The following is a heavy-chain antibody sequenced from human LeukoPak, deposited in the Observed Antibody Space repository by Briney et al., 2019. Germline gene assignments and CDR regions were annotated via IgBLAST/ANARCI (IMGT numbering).Heavy chain of an antibody. CDR3: ARAREKLQTNWFDP. CDR1: GYTFTSYG. J-gene: IGHJ5*02. D-gene: IGHD5-24*01. V-gene: IGHV1-18*01. Sequence: ASVKVSCKASGYTFTSYGISWVRQAPGQGLEWMGWISAYNGNTNYAQKLQGRVTMTTDTSTSTAYMELRSLRSDDTAVYYCARAREKLQTNWFDPWGQGTLVTVSS. CDR2: ISAYNGNT.